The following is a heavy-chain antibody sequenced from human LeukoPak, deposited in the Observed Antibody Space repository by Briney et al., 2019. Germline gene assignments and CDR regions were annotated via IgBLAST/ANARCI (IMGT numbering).Heavy chain of an antibody. D-gene: IGHD2-15*01. Sequence: SETLSLTCAVYGGSFSGYYWSWIRQPPGKGLEWIGEINHSGSSNYHPSLQSRVTISVDTYKNQFSLKLSYVPAADTAVYYCARGKIKAAAATFLYWGQGTLVTVSS. CDR2: INHSGSS. V-gene: IGHV4-34*01. CDR1: GGSFSGYY. CDR3: ARGKIKAAAATFLY. J-gene: IGHJ4*02.